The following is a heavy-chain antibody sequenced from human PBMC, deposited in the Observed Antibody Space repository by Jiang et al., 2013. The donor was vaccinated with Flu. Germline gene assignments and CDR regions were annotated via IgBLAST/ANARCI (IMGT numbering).Heavy chain of an antibody. CDR2: IYPGDSDT. J-gene: IGHJ4*02. CDR1: GYSFTSYW. CDR3: ARHHTSGYYTPYYFDY. D-gene: IGHD3-3*01. Sequence: LKISCKGSGYSFTSYWIGWVRQMPGKGLEWMGIIYPGDSDTRYSPSFQGQVTISADKSISTAYLQWSSLKASDTAMYYCARHHTSGYYTPYYFDYWGQGTLVTVSS. V-gene: IGHV5-51*01.